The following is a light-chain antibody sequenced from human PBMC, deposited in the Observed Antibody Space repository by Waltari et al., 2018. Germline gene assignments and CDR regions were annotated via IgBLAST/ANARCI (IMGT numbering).Light chain of an antibody. CDR2: AAS. CDR3: QHYVNLPVT. V-gene: IGKV3-20*01. Sequence: EIVLTVSPGTRLLSPGGRATLPCRASQSVSRALAWYQQKPGQAPRLLIYAASTRATGVPDRLSGSGSGTDFSLTISRLDPEDFTVYYCQHYVNLPVTFGQGTKVEI. J-gene: IGKJ1*01. CDR1: QSVSRA.